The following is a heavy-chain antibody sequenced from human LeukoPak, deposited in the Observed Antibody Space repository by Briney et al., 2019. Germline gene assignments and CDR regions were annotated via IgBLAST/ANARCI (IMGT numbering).Heavy chain of an antibody. CDR2: IYYDGRS. J-gene: IGHJ4*02. D-gene: IGHD2-21*01. CDR3: ARLSPIWWFY. Sequence: PSETLSLTCTVSGGSISSSSHYWGWIRQPPGKGLEWIGSIYYDGRSYYNPSLKSRATISADTSKNQFSLKLSSVTAADTAVYYCARLSPIWWFYWGQGTLVTVSS. V-gene: IGHV4-39*01. CDR1: GGSISSSSHY.